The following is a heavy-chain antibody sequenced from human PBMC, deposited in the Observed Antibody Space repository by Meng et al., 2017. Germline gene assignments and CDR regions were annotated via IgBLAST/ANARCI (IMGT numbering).Heavy chain of an antibody. CDR2: IKPDGTMT. J-gene: IGHJ5*02. CDR1: GFTFRNYW. CDR3: ARSDWFDP. Sequence: EVPLVESGGGLFQAWGSLRLACTASGFTFRNYWMHWVRQAPGKGLVWVSRIKPDGTMTVYADSVKGRFTISRDNAKNTLYLQMNSLRSDDTAVYYCARSDWFDPWGQGTLVTVSS. V-gene: IGHV3-74*01.